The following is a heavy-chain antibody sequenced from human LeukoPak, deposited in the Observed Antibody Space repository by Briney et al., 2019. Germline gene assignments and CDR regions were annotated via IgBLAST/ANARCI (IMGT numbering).Heavy chain of an antibody. CDR3: ARRGYYYDSSGYYSYEGRDY. J-gene: IGHJ4*02. V-gene: IGHV3-11*06. D-gene: IGHD3-22*01. CDR2: ISSSSSYI. Sequence: GGSLRLSCAASGFTFSDYYMSWIRQAPGKGLEWVSFISSSSSYIDYADSVKGRFTISRDNTKNSLFLQMNNVRAEDTAVYYCARRGYYYDSSGYYSYEGRDYWGQGTVVTVSS. CDR1: GFTFSDYY.